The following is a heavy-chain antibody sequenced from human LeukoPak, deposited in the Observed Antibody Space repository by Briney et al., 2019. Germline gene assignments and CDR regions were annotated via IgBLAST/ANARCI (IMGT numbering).Heavy chain of an antibody. CDR1: GFTFSSYE. CDR3: ARGNSSGWSVELDY. V-gene: IGHV3-48*03. Sequence: PGGSLRLSCAASGFTFSSYEMNWVRQAPGKGLEWVSYISSSGSTIYHADSVKGRFTISRDNAKNSLYLQMNSLRAEDTAVYYCARGNSSGWSVELDYWGQGTLVTVSS. CDR2: ISSSGSTI. D-gene: IGHD6-19*01. J-gene: IGHJ4*02.